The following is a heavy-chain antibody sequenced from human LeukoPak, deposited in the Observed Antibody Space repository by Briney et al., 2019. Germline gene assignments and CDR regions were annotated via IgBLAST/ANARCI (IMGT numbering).Heavy chain of an antibody. D-gene: IGHD3-22*01. Sequence: GGSLRLSCAACGFTFSSYAMSWVRQAPGKGLEWVSAISDSGGSTYYADSVKGRFTISRDNSKNTLYLQMNSLRAEDTAVYYCAKITMIVVVISAFDIWGQGTMVTVSS. CDR1: GFTFSSYA. CDR3: AKITMIVVVISAFDI. V-gene: IGHV3-23*01. CDR2: ISDSGGST. J-gene: IGHJ3*02.